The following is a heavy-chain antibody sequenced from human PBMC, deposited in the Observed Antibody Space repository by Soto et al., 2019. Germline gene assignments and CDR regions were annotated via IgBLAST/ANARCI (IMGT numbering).Heavy chain of an antibody. J-gene: IGHJ4*02. CDR2: INTNTGNP. CDR1: GYRLTSYG. Sequence: GASVKVSCAACGYRLTSYGISWVRQAPGQGLEWMGWINTNTGNPTYAQGFTGRFVFSLDTSVSTAYLQICSLKAEDTAVYYCARGGDDGNSWYYFDYWGQGTLVTVSS. V-gene: IGHV7-4-1*01. CDR3: ARGGDDGNSWYYFDY. D-gene: IGHD2-8*01.